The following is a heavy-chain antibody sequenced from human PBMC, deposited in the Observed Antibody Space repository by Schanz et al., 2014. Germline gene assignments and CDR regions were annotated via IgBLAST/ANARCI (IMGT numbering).Heavy chain of an antibody. CDR2: TNGDGTNA. J-gene: IGHJ4*02. CDR3: ARPRFDYGEVDY. V-gene: IGHV3-23*04. D-gene: IGHD4-17*01. CDR1: GFTFSSYA. Sequence: EVQLVESGGGLVQPGGSLRLSCAASGFTFSSYAMSWVRQAPGKGLEWVSCTNGDGTNAKYADSVKGRFTISRDNAKKTLSLQMISLRAEDTAVYYCARPRFDYGEVDYWGQGTLVTVSS.